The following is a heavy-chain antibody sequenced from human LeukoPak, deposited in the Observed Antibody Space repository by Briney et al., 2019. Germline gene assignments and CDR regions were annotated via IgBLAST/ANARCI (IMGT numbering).Heavy chain of an antibody. CDR1: GGSISSGTYF. D-gene: IGHD5-24*01. J-gene: IGHJ4*02. V-gene: IGHV4-61*02. Sequence: SQTLSLTCTVSGGSISSGTYFWSWIRQPAGKGLEWIGRIHTSGSTNYSPSLRSRVTISVDTSKNQFSLNLSSVTAADTAVYYCARGAVEMATSWGYWGQGTLVTVSS. CDR3: ARGAVEMATSWGY. CDR2: IHTSGST.